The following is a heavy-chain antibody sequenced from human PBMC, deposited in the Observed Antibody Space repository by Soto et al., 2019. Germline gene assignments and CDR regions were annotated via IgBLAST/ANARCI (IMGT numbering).Heavy chain of an antibody. CDR1: GFIFSTYG. D-gene: IGHD4-17*01. Sequence: QVQLVESGGGVVQPGRSLRLSCAASGFIFSTYGMHWVRQAPGKGLEWLSVISYDGNNKYYADSVNGRFTISRDNSKNTLWLQTDSLRTEDTAVYYCAKDLLLTTITTVGDWGQGTLVTVSS. J-gene: IGHJ4*02. V-gene: IGHV3-30*18. CDR3: AKDLLLTTITTVGD. CDR2: ISYDGNNK.